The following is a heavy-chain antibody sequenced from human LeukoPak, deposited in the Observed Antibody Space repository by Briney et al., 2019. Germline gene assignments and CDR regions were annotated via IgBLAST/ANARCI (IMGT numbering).Heavy chain of an antibody. CDR3: ARDRTGTYCSSTSCYVDYFDY. Sequence: GGSLRLSCAASGFTFTTYPMLWVRQAPGKGLEYVSAISPYGDSTYYANSVKGRFTISRDNSKNTLYLQMNSLRAEDTAVYYCARDRTGTYCSSTSCYVDYFDYWGQGTLVTVSS. V-gene: IGHV3-64*01. CDR2: ISPYGDST. J-gene: IGHJ4*02. CDR1: GFTFTTYP. D-gene: IGHD2-2*01.